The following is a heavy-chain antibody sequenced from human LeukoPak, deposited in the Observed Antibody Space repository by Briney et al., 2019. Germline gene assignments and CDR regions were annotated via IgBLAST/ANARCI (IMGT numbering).Heavy chain of an antibody. J-gene: IGHJ3*02. CDR1: GGSISGYY. CDR3: ARLDYDFWSGYLRAFDI. Sequence: SETLSLTCTVSGGSISGYYWSWIRQPPGKGLEWIGYIYYSGSTNYNPSLKSRVTISVDTSKNQFSLKLSSVTAADTAVYYCARLDYDFWSGYLRAFDIWGQGTMVTVSS. V-gene: IGHV4-59*01. D-gene: IGHD3-3*01. CDR2: IYYSGST.